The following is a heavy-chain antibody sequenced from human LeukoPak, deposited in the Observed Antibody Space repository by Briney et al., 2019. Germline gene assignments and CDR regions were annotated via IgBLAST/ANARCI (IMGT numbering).Heavy chain of an antibody. D-gene: IGHD3-10*01. J-gene: IGHJ5*02. Sequence: SETLSLTCTVSGGSISSYYWSWIRQPPGKGLEWIGYIYYSGSTNYNPSLKSRVTISVDTSKNQFSLKLRSVTAADTAVYYCARDMVREPYNWFDPWGQGTLVTVSS. V-gene: IGHV4-59*12. CDR3: ARDMVREPYNWFDP. CDR1: GGSISSYY. CDR2: IYYSGST.